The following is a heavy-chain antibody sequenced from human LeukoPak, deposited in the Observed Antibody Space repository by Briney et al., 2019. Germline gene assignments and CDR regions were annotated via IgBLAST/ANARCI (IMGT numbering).Heavy chain of an antibody. Sequence: PSETLSLTCTVSGGSISSGGYYWSWIRQHPGKGLEWIGYIYYSGSTYYNPSLKSRVTISVDTSKNQFSLKLSPVTAADTAVYYCARDEVVAHAFDIWGQGTMVTVSS. D-gene: IGHD2-15*01. CDR1: GGSISSGGYY. J-gene: IGHJ3*02. V-gene: IGHV4-31*03. CDR2: IYYSGST. CDR3: ARDEVVAHAFDI.